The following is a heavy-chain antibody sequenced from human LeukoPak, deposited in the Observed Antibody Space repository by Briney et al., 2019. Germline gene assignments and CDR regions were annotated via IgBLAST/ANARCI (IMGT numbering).Heavy chain of an antibody. CDR3: AHSTGSGAPTDGPADY. CDR2: INHSGST. V-gene: IGHV4-34*01. CDR1: GESFSGYY. J-gene: IGHJ4*02. Sequence: PSETLSLTCAVYGESFSGYYWSWIRQPPGKGLEWIGEINHSGSTNYNPSLKSRVSISADTSKNQVSLKLSSVTAADTAVYYCAHSTGSGAPTDGPADYWGQGTLVIVSS. D-gene: IGHD3-10*01.